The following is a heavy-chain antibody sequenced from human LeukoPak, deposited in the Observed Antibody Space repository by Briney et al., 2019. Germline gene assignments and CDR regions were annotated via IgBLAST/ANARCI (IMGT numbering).Heavy chain of an antibody. CDR2: INHSGST. V-gene: IGHV4-34*01. J-gene: IGHJ6*02. CDR3: ARSGYFVYYGMDV. D-gene: IGHD3-9*01. Sequence: SETLSLTCAVYGGSFSGYYWSWIRQPPGKGLEWIGEINHSGSTSYNPSLKSRVTISVDTSKNQFSLKLSSVTAADTAVYYCARSGYFVYYGMDVWGQGTTVTVSS. CDR1: GGSFSGYY.